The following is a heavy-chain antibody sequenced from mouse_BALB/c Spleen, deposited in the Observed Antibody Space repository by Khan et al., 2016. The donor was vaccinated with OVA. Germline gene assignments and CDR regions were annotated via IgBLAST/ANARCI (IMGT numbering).Heavy chain of an antibody. J-gene: IGHJ3*01. CDR1: GYTFTDFN. V-gene: IGHV1S29*02. CDR3: VGSGYGSFGF. CDR2: IFPNSGDT. D-gene: IGHD1-2*01. Sequence: VQLQQSGPELVKPGASVKISCKATGYTFTDFNLDWVRQSQGRSLEWIGYIFPNSGDTGYNQKFKTKATLTVDTSSSTAYIELRSLTSEDSAVYYCVGSGYGSFGFLVQGTLVTVSA.